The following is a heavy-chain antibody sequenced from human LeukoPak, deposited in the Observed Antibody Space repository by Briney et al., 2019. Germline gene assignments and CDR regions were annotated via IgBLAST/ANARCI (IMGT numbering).Heavy chain of an antibody. J-gene: IGHJ4*02. CDR2: ISSSGTTI. CDR1: GFTFSSYE. Sequence: PGGSLRLSCAASGFTFSSYEMNWVRQAPGKGLEWVSYISSSGTTIYYADSVKGRVTISRDNAKNSLYLQMNSLRAEDTAVYYCAKGSRQELLWVFFDYWGQGTLVTVSS. V-gene: IGHV3-48*03. D-gene: IGHD1-26*01. CDR3: AKGSRQELLWVFFDY.